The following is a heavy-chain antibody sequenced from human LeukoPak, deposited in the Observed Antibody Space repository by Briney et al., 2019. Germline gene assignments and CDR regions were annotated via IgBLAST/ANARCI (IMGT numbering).Heavy chain of an antibody. CDR3: AKGYCSSTSCFFFDY. Sequence: GGSLRLSCAASGFTFSSYGMHWVRQAPGKGLEWVAFIRYDGSNKYYADSVKGRFTISRDNSKNTLYLQMNSLRAEDTAVYYCAKGYCSSTSCFFFDYWGQGTLVTVSS. V-gene: IGHV3-30*02. CDR1: GFTFSSYG. CDR2: IRYDGSNK. D-gene: IGHD2-2*01. J-gene: IGHJ4*02.